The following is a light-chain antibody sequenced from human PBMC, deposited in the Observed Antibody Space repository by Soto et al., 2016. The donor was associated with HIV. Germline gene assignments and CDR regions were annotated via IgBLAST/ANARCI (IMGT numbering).Light chain of an antibody. Sequence: SYELTQPSSVSVSPGQTASITCSGKKLGDNYVYWYQQKSGQSPVLVIYQDNKRPSGIPERFSGSTSGNKATLTISGTQAIDEADYYCQAWDSSTYVFGPGTTVTVL. J-gene: IGLJ1*01. CDR1: KLGDNY. V-gene: IGLV3-1*01. CDR3: QAWDSSTYV. CDR2: QDN.